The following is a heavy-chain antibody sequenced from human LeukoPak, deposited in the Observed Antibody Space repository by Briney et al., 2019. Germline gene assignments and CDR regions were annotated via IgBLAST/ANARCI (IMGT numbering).Heavy chain of an antibody. D-gene: IGHD2-2*01. CDR3: ARAECPGRSSTSCYGSAWFDP. CDR1: GYTFTSYG. CDR2: ISAYNGNT. Sequence: ASVKVSCKASGYTFTSYGISWVRQAPGQGLEWMGWISAYNGNTNYAQKLQGRVTMTTDTSTSTAYMELRSLRSDDTAVYYCARAECPGRSSTSCYGSAWFDPWGQGTLVTVSS. V-gene: IGHV1-18*01. J-gene: IGHJ5*02.